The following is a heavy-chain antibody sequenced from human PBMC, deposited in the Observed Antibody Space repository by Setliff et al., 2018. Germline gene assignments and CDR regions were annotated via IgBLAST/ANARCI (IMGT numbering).Heavy chain of an antibody. CDR2: IIPIFGTA. CDR1: GGTFISYA. CDR3: ATKRLYYNFWSGYSSADAFDI. D-gene: IGHD3-3*01. V-gene: IGHV1-69*05. J-gene: IGHJ3*02. Sequence: SVKVSCKASGGTFISYAISWVRQAPGQGLQWMGGIIPIFGTANYAQKFQGRVTITTDESTSTAYMELSSLRSEDTAVYYCATKRLYYNFWSGYSSADAFDIWGQGTMVTVSS.